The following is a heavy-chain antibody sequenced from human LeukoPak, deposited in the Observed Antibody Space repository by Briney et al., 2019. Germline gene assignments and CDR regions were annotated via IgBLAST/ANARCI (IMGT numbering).Heavy chain of an antibody. CDR1: GYTFTSYY. D-gene: IGHD5-18*01. V-gene: IGHV1-46*01. J-gene: IGHJ3*02. Sequence: ASVKVSCKASGYTFTSYYIHWVRQAPGQGLEWMGLINPSGGSTSDAQKFQGRVTMTRDTSTSTVYMELRSLRSEDTAVYYCAVAYSYGRDTFDIWGQGTMVTVSS. CDR2: INPSGGST. CDR3: AVAYSYGRDTFDI.